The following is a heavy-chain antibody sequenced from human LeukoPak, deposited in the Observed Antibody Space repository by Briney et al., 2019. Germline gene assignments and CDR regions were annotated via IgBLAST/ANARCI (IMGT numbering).Heavy chain of an antibody. J-gene: IGHJ6*02. CDR1: GFTFSSYA. V-gene: IGHV3-23*01. CDR3: ARTYYYDSSGYYSYYYYGMDV. Sequence: PGGSLRLSCAASGFTFSSYAMSWVRQAPGKGLEWVSVISGSGGSTYYADSVKGRFTISRDNSKNTLYLQMNSLRAEDTAVYYCARTYYYDSSGYYSYYYYGMDVWGQGTTVTVSS. D-gene: IGHD3-22*01. CDR2: ISGSGGST.